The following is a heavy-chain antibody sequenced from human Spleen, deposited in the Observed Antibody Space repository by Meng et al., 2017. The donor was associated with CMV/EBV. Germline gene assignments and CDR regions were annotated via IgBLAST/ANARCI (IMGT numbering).Heavy chain of an antibody. CDR1: GNTLTDLS. V-gene: IGHV1-24*01. J-gene: IGHJ4*02. CDR3: ATFSQWLDSFDY. CDR2: FDPEDGEA. D-gene: IGHD6-19*01. Sequence: VSGNTLTDLSRHWVRQAPGKGLEWMGGFDPEDGEAIYAQMFQGRVTMTEDTSTDTAYMELSNLRSEDTAVYYCATFSQWLDSFDYWGQGTLVTVSS.